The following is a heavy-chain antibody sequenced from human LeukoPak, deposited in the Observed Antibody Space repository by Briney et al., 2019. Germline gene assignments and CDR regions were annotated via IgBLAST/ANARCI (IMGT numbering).Heavy chain of an antibody. V-gene: IGHV3-7*03. CDR2: IKQDGSEK. Sequence: GGSLRLSCAASGFTFSSYAMHWVRQAPGKGLEWVANIKQDGSEKYYVASVKGRFTISRDNAENSLYLQMDSLGAEDTAVYYCARGEYYGSGTREFDYWGQGTLVTVSS. D-gene: IGHD3-10*01. J-gene: IGHJ4*02. CDR3: ARGEYYGSGTREFDY. CDR1: GFTFSSYA.